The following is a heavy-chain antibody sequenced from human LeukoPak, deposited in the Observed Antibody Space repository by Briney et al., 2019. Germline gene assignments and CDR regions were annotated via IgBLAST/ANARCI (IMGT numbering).Heavy chain of an antibody. D-gene: IGHD1-26*01. J-gene: IGHJ4*02. CDR2: IYYSGST. CDR1: GGSISSYY. Sequence: SETLSLTCTVSGGSISSYYWSWLRQPPGKGLEWIGYIYYSGSTNYNPSLKGRVTISVDTSKNQFSLKVTSVTAADTAMYYCARGQFWRGSEIRVWGQGTLVTVSS. CDR3: ARGQFWRGSEIRV. V-gene: IGHV4-59*12.